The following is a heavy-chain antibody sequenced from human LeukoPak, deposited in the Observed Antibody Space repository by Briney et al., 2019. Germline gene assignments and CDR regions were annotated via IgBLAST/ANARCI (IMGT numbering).Heavy chain of an antibody. D-gene: IGHD5-24*01. Sequence: GGSLRLSCAASGFTFSSYAMSWVRQAPGKGLEWVSAISGSGGRTNYADSVKGRFTISRDNSKNTLYLQMNSLRAEDTAVYYCAKGKRREMATFFDYWGQGTLVTVSS. V-gene: IGHV3-23*01. CDR1: GFTFSSYA. CDR2: ISGSGGRT. CDR3: AKGKRREMATFFDY. J-gene: IGHJ4*02.